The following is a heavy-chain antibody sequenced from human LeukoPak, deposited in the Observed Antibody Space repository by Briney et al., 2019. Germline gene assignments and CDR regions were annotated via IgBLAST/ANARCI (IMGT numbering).Heavy chain of an antibody. CDR2: ISNSGGTT. V-gene: IGHV3-23*01. J-gene: IGHJ4*02. CDR3: AKGSSRGNTNGYLFDY. D-gene: IGHD2-8*01. CDR1: GFTFSGYG. Sequence: GGSLRLSCAASGFTFSGYGMTWVRLAPGKGLEWVSGISNSGGTTYYADSVKGRSTISRDNSKNTLSLQMNSLRAEDSAVYYCAKGSSRGNTNGYLFDYWGQGTLVTVSS.